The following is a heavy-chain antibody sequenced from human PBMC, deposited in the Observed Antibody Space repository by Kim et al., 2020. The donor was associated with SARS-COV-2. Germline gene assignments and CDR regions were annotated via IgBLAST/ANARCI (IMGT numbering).Heavy chain of an antibody. V-gene: IGHV3-73*01. D-gene: IGHD1-1*01. CDR1: GFTFSDSP. CDR3: TRILGTPFAFWGAFDV. CDR2: IRSKVYYYAT. J-gene: IGHJ3*01. Sequence: GGSLRLSCAASGFTFSDSPMHWVRQASGKGLEWVGRIRSKVYYYATSYAASVKGRFTISRDDSESTAYLQMNSLKTEDTAVYDCTRILGTPFAFWGAFDV.